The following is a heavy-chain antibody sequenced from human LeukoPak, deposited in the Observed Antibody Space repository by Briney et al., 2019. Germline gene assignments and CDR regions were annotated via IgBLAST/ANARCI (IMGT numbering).Heavy chain of an antibody. CDR2: IYYSGAT. D-gene: IGHD1-26*01. V-gene: IGHV4-39*01. J-gene: IGHJ4*02. CDR3: ASRTYRV. CDR1: GGSISSTNYY. Sequence: PSETLSLTCSVSGGSISSTNYYWGWIRQPPGKGLEWIGSIYYSGATYYNPSLKSRVTVSVDTSKNQFSLKLRSVTAADTAVYYCASRTYRVWGQGTLVTVSS.